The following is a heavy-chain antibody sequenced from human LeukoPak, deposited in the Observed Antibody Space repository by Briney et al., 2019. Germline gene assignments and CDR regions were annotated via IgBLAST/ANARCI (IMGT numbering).Heavy chain of an antibody. CDR1: GGSISSYY. D-gene: IGHD3-22*01. CDR3: AREGSRHYYDSSGYSRYFQH. CDR2: IYYSGST. Sequence: SETLSLTCTVSGGSISSYYWSWIRQPPGKGLEWIGYIYYSGSTNYNPSLKSRVTISVDTSKNQFSLKLRPVTAADTAVYYCAREGSRHYYDSSGYSRYFQHWGQGTLVTVSS. J-gene: IGHJ1*01. V-gene: IGHV4-59*01.